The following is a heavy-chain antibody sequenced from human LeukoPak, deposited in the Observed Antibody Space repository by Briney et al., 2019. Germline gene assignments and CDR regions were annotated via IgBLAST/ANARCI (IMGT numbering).Heavy chain of an antibody. Sequence: SETLSLTCTVSGGSVNSGDYYWTWIRQPAGKRLEWIGRIYTSGSTNYNPSLKSRVTISVDTSKNQFSLKLSSVTAADTAVYYCAREHCSSTSCNPYFDYWGQGTLVTVSS. CDR2: IYTSGST. CDR1: GGSVNSGDYY. D-gene: IGHD2-2*01. CDR3: AREHCSSTSCNPYFDY. V-gene: IGHV4-61*02. J-gene: IGHJ4*02.